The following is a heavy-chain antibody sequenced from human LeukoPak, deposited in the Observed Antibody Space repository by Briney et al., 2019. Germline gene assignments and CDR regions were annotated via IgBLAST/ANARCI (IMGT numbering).Heavy chain of an antibody. D-gene: IGHD1-1*01. V-gene: IGHV3-53*01. CDR3: AKTWYDSNEYLDS. CDR2: IYSDNT. Sequence: GGSLRLSCTVSGFTVSSNSMSWVRQAPGKGLEWVSFIYSDNTHYSDSVKGRFTISRDNSKNTVYLQMNSLRAEDTAVYYCAKTWYDSNEYLDSWGQGTLVTVSS. J-gene: IGHJ4*02. CDR1: GFTVSSNS.